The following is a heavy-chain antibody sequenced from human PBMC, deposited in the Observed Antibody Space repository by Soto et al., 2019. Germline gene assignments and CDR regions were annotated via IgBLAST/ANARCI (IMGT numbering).Heavy chain of an antibody. Sequence: ASGKVSWKASGYTFTRSGISWGRQAPGQGLEWKGWNSAYNGNTNYAQKLQGRVTMTTDTSTSTAYMELRSLRSDDTALFYCARVAADYIWGSYRPDFDYWGQGTLVTVSS. CDR3: ARVAADYIWGSYRPDFDY. D-gene: IGHD3-16*02. CDR2: NSAYNGNT. CDR1: GYTFTRSG. J-gene: IGHJ4*02. V-gene: IGHV1-18*01.